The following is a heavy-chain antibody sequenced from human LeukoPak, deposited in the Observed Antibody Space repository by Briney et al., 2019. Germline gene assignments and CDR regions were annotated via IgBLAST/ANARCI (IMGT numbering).Heavy chain of an antibody. D-gene: IGHD3-22*01. CDR1: GYTFTSYG. CDR3: ARRSGYYDSSGLNAFDI. V-gene: IGHV1-18*01. CDR2: ISAYNGNT. J-gene: IGHJ3*02. Sequence: ASVKVSCKASGYTFTSYGISRVRQAPGQGLAWMGWISAYNGNTNYAQKLQGRVTMTTDTSTSTAYMELRSLRSDDTAVYYCARRSGYYDSSGLNAFDIWGQGTMVTVSS.